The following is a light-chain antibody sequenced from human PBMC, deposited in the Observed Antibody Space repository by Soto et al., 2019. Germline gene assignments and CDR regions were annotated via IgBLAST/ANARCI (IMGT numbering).Light chain of an antibody. CDR3: QQTAAT. J-gene: IGKJ4*01. CDR2: AAS. CDR1: QSISNY. Sequence: DIQMTQSPSSLSASVGDRVTITCRASQSISNYLNWYQQKPGKAPNLLIYAASNLQSGVPSRFSGSLSGTYFTLTIISLQPEDFATYYCQQTAATFGGGTKVEIK. V-gene: IGKV1-39*01.